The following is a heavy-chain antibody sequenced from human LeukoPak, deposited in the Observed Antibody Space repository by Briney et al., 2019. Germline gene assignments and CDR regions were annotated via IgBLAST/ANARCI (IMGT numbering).Heavy chain of an antibody. Sequence: SETLSLTCTVSGGSTSSYYLSWVRQRPGKGLEWVGYFYHSGGTNYNPSLQGRVTISIDTSKNQFSLKLTSVTAADTAVYYCVRSLSSSRFSLWKYWGQGTLVTVSS. V-gene: IGHV4-59*01. CDR1: GGSTSSYY. D-gene: IGHD6-13*01. J-gene: IGHJ4*02. CDR2: FYHSGGT. CDR3: VRSLSSSRFSLWKY.